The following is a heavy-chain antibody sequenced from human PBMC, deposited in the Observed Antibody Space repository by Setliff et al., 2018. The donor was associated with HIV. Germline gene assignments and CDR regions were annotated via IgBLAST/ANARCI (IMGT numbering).Heavy chain of an antibody. D-gene: IGHD1-26*01. CDR3: ARGYSGYVGFTSMDV. V-gene: IGHV4-38-2*02. Sequence: PSETLSLTCTVSGYSISSGYYWGWIRQPPGKGLEWLGSIYHSGNTYYNPSLKSRVTISVDTSKNQFFLKVTSVTAADTAVYYCARGYSGYVGFTSMDVWGQGTTVTVSS. CDR1: GYSISSGYY. J-gene: IGHJ6*02. CDR2: IYHSGNT.